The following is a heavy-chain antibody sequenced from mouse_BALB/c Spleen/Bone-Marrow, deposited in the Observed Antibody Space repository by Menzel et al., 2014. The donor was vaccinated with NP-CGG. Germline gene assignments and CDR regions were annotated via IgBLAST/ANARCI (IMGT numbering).Heavy chain of an antibody. Sequence: QVQLQQSGAELGRPGSSVKISCKASGYTFTNFWMNWVKQRPGQGLEWIGQIHPGDGDTNNNGKFKGKATLTTDKSSSTAYMQLSSLSSEDSAVYFCARVYYGNLDYWGQGTTLTVSS. CDR3: ARVYYGNLDY. J-gene: IGHJ2*01. CDR2: IHPGDGDT. D-gene: IGHD2-1*01. V-gene: IGHV1-80*01. CDR1: GYTFTNFW.